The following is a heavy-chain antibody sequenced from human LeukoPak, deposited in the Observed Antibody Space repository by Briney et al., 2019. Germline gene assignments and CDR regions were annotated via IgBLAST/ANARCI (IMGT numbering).Heavy chain of an antibody. CDR1: GFSLSTRGVG. Sequence: VSGPTLVNPTQTLTLTCTFSGFSLSTRGVGVAWIRQPPGKALEWLSLIYWDDDKRYSPSLKSRITITKDTSKNQVVLTMTNMDPVDTATYYCARAMGYCSSTSCYGWSYYYYMDVWGKGTTVTISS. J-gene: IGHJ6*03. CDR3: ARAMGYCSSTSCYGWSYYYYMDV. V-gene: IGHV2-5*02. CDR2: IYWDDDK. D-gene: IGHD2-2*01.